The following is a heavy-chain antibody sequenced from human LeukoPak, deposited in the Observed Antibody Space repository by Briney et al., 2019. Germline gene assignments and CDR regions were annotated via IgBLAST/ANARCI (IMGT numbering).Heavy chain of an antibody. CDR3: AKAGSGSSWYGNWFDP. CDR2: ISWNSGSI. Sequence: GGSLRLSCAASGFTFDDYAMHWVRQAPGKGLEWVSGISWNSGSIGYADSVKGRFTISRDNAKNSLYLQMNSLRAEDTALYYCAKAGSGSSWYGNWFDPWGQGTLVTVSS. V-gene: IGHV3-9*01. J-gene: IGHJ5*02. D-gene: IGHD6-13*01. CDR1: GFTFDDYA.